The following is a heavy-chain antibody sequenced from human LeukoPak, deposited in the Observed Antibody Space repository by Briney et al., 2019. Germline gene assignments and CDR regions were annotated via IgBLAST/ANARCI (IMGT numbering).Heavy chain of an antibody. J-gene: IGHJ3*02. D-gene: IGHD3-22*01. Sequence: GGSLRLSCAASGFTSSSYAMSWVRQAPGKGLEWVSTINQSGGRKYYVDSVKGRFTISRDDSKNTLYLQMNSLRAEDTAVYYCAKASGPDYYDSEDAFDIWGQGTMATVSS. V-gene: IGHV3-23*01. CDR1: GFTSSSYA. CDR2: INQSGGRK. CDR3: AKASGPDYYDSEDAFDI.